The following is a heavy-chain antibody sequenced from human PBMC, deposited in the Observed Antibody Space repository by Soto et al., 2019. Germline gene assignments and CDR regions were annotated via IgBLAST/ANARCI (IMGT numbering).Heavy chain of an antibody. D-gene: IGHD3-16*01. CDR1: GGSFSGYY. CDR3: AREGLGRHRPRVDP. Sequence: SETLSLTCAVYGGSFSGYYWSWIRQPPGKGLEWIGEINHSGSTNYNPSLKSRVTISVDTSKNQFSLKLSSVTAADTAVYYCAREGLGRHRPRVDPWGQGTLVTVSS. J-gene: IGHJ5*02. CDR2: INHSGST. V-gene: IGHV4-34*01.